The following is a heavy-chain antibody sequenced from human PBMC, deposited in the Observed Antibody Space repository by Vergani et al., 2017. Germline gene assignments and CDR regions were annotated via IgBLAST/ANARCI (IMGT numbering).Heavy chain of an antibody. V-gene: IGHV7-4-1*02. CDR1: GYTFTSYA. CDR2: INTNTGNP. Sequence: QVQLVQSGSELKKPGASVKASCKASGYTFTSYAMNWVRQAPGQGLEWMGWINTNTGNPTYAQGFTGRFVFSLDTSVSTTYLQISSLKAEDTAVYYCARDIDLSSGGSISFYYYYGMDVWGQGTTVTVSS. CDR3: ARDIDLSSGGSISFYYYYGMDV. D-gene: IGHD6-19*01. J-gene: IGHJ6*02.